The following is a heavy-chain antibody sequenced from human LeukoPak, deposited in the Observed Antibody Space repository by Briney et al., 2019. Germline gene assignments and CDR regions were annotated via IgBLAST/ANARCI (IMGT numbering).Heavy chain of an antibody. J-gene: IGHJ4*01. D-gene: IGHD2-2*01. CDR2: IFYGERN. CDR1: GGSISNAHYY. Sequence: SETLSLTCSVSGGSISNAHYYWGWIRQAPGKGLEWIGSIFYGERNHYNPSLKSRATMSVDTSKNQFSLELTSVNATDAAMYDCARQHPTAAANTRRYCDYWVQGAVVTVSS. V-gene: IGHV4-39*01. CDR3: ARQHPTAAANTRRYCDY.